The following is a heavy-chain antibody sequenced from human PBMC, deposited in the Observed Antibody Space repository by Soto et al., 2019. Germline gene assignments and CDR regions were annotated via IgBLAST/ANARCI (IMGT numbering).Heavy chain of an antibody. J-gene: IGHJ4*02. Sequence: EVQLVESGGGLVQPGRSLRLSCAASGFTFDDYAMHWVRRVPGKGLEWVSSISWNSNIIGYADSVKGRFTIYRDNAKNYLYLQMNSLRPEDTALYYCAKGGPDGFCSGGRCYFDYWGQGTLVTVSS. CDR3: AKGGPDGFCSGGRCYFDY. CDR1: GFTFDDYA. CDR2: ISWNSNII. V-gene: IGHV3-9*01. D-gene: IGHD2-15*01.